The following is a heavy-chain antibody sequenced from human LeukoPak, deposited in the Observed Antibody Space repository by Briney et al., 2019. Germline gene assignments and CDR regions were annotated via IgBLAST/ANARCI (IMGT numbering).Heavy chain of an antibody. CDR3: ARVGYYDFPYYYYYMDV. CDR2: IYYSGST. J-gene: IGHJ6*03. V-gene: IGHV4-59*01. Sequence: PSETLSLTCTVSGGSISSYYWSWIRQPPGKGLEWIGYIYYSGSTNYNPSLKSRVTISVDTPKNQFSLKLSSVTAADTAVYYCARVGYYDFPYYYYYMDVWGKGTTVTVSS. CDR1: GGSISSYY. D-gene: IGHD3-3*01.